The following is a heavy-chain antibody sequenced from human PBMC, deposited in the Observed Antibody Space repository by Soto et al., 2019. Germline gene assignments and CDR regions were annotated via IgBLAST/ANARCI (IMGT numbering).Heavy chain of an antibody. Sequence: LRLSSAASGFSFSNYAMIWVRHSPGKGLEWVSAISGSCGSTYYADSVKGRFTISRDNSKNTLYLQMNSLRAEDTAVYYCAKDHTRIEAAAPPGYWGQGTLVTVSS. CDR1: GFSFSNYA. CDR3: AKDHTRIEAAAPPGY. CDR2: ISGSCGST. V-gene: IGHV3-23*01. D-gene: IGHD6-13*01. J-gene: IGHJ4*02.